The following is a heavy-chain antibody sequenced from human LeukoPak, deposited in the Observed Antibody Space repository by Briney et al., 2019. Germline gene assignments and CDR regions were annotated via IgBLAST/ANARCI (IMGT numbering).Heavy chain of an antibody. CDR3: AKDFHSSHTAGTDFDY. Sequence: GGSLRLSCAASGFTFSSYGMHWVRQAPGKGLEWVAVISYDGSNKYYADSVKGRSTISRDNSKNTLYLQMNSLRAEDTAVYYCAKDFHSSHTAGTDFDYWGQGTLVTVSS. V-gene: IGHV3-30*18. J-gene: IGHJ4*02. CDR1: GFTFSSYG. D-gene: IGHD6-19*01. CDR2: ISYDGSNK.